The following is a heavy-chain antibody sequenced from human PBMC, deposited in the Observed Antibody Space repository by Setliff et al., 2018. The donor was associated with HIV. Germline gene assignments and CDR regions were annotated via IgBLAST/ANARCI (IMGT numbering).Heavy chain of an antibody. CDR2: GYYSGTT. Sequence: ASETLSLTCTVSGVSISAYYWNWIRQSPGKGLEWIGFGYYSGTTYYNPSLMSRVTISMDTSRNQFSVKLSSVTAADTAVYYCASRIAAAEAYYYYYYMDVWGKGTTVTVSS. D-gene: IGHD6-13*01. CDR1: GVSISAYY. V-gene: IGHV4-59*01. J-gene: IGHJ6*03. CDR3: ASRIAAAEAYYYYYYMDV.